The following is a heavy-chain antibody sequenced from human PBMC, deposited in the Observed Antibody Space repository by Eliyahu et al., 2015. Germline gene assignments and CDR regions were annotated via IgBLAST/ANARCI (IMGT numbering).Heavy chain of an antibody. V-gene: IGHV3-23*01. D-gene: IGHD3-10*01. CDR2: ISGSGDAT. CDR3: AKDGVISGKMGRSHF. J-gene: IGHJ4*02. CDR1: GFPFXGYA. Sequence: EVHLLESGGGLVQPGGSLXLSCXASGFPFXGYAMSWVRQAPGKGLGWVSGISGSGDATYSADSVKGRFTISRDNSKNTLYLQMNTLRAEDTAVYYCAKDGVISGKMGRSHFWGQGTLVTVSS.